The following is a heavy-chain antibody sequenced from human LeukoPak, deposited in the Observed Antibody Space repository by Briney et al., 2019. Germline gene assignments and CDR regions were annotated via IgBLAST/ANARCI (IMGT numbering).Heavy chain of an antibody. Sequence: SETLSLTCTVSGGSITSYWSWIRQPPGKGLEWIGYIYYSGSTNYNPSLKSRVTMSIDTSKNQFSLKLSSLTAADTAVYYCARDFRGNYGSRGMDVWGQGTTVTVSS. D-gene: IGHD5-24*01. CDR1: GGSITSY. J-gene: IGHJ6*02. CDR2: IYYSGST. V-gene: IGHV4-59*01. CDR3: ARDFRGNYGSRGMDV.